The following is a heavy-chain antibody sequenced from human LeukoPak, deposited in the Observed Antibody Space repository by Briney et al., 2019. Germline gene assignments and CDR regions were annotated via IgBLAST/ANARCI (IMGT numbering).Heavy chain of an antibody. J-gene: IGHJ6*04. V-gene: IGHV3-7*01. CDR3: AELGITMIGGV. CDR2: IKQDGSEK. Sequence: GGSLRLSCAASGFTFSKYWMSWVRQAPGKGLEWVANIKQDGSEKYYVDSVKGRFTISRDNAKNSLYVQMNSLRAEDTAVYYCAELGITMIGGVWGKGTTVTISS. D-gene: IGHD3-10*02. CDR1: GFTFSKYW.